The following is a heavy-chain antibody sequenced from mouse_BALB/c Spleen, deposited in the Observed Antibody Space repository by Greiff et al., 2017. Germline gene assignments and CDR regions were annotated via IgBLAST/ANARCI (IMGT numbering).Heavy chain of an antibody. D-gene: IGHD1-1*02. Sequence: DVQLVESGGGLVKPGGSLKLSCAASGFTFSDYYMYWVRQTPEKRLEWVATISDGGSYTYYPDSVKGRFTISRDNAKNNLYLQMSSLKSEDTAMYYCARGGIRYGLFDYWGQGTTLTVSS. CDR2: ISDGGSYT. CDR1: GFTFSDYY. CDR3: ARGGIRYGLFDY. J-gene: IGHJ2*01. V-gene: IGHV5-4*02.